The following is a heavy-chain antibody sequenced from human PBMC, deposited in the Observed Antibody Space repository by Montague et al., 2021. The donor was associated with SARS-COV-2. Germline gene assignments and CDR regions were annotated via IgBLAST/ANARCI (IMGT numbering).Heavy chain of an antibody. J-gene: IGHJ6*02. CDR3: ARAGRVRFLEYGMDV. D-gene: IGHD3-3*01. V-gene: IGHV4-59*01. Sequence: SETLSLTCTVAGGSISSYYWSWIRQPPGKGLEWIGYIYYSGSNNXXPSLKGGVTISVDTSKKQFSLKLSSVTAADTAVYYCARAGRVRFLEYGMDVWGQGTTVTVSS. CDR2: IYYSGSN. CDR1: GGSISSYY.